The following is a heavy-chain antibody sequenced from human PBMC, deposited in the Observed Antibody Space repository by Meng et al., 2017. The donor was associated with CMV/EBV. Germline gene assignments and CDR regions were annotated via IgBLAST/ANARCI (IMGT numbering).Heavy chain of an antibody. CDR3: ARVSVVVAATPGAFDI. CDR2: INPSGGST. D-gene: IGHD2-15*01. V-gene: IGHV1-46*01. J-gene: IGHJ3*02. CDR1: GYTFTSYN. Sequence: VQWVQSGAEVKKPGASVKVSCNASGYTFTSYNMHWVRQAPGQGLEWMGIINPSGGSTSYAQKFQGRVTMTRHTSTSTVYMELSSLRSEDTAVYYCARVSVVVAATPGAFDIWGQGTMVTVSS.